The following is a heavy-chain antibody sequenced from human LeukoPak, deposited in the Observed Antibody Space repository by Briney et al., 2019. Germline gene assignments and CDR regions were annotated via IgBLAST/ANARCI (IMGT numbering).Heavy chain of an antibody. Sequence: GGSLRLSCTVSGFTFSSYRMNWVRQAPGKGLEWVSYISSSSSTIYYADSVKGRFTISRDNAKNSLYLQMNSLRAEDTAVYYCARALNGYDYWGQGTLVTVSS. J-gene: IGHJ4*02. CDR1: GFTFSSYR. D-gene: IGHD5-24*01. CDR3: ARALNGYDY. CDR2: ISSSSSTI. V-gene: IGHV3-48*01.